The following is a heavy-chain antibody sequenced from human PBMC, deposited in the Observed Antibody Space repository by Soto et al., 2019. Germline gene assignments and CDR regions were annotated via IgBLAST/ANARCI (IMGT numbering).Heavy chain of an antibody. Sequence: SETLSLTCAVYGGSFSGYYWSWIRQPPGKGLEWIGEINHSGSTNYNPSLKSRVTISVDTSKNQFSLKLSSVTAADTAVYYCARLVIDIVLMVPGYFDYWGQGTLVTVSS. D-gene: IGHD2-8*01. V-gene: IGHV4-34*01. CDR2: INHSGST. J-gene: IGHJ4*02. CDR1: GGSFSGYY. CDR3: ARLVIDIVLMVPGYFDY.